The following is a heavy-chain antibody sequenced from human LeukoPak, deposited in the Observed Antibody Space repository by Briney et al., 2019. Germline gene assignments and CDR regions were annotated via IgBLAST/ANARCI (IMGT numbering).Heavy chain of an antibody. J-gene: IGHJ5*02. CDR1: GGSISSSSYY. CDR2: INHSGST. D-gene: IGHD3-3*01. V-gene: IGHV4-39*07. CDR3: ARVFSYPLRAPFDP. Sequence: RSSETLSLTCTVSGGSISSSSYYWGWIRQPPGKGLEWIGEINHSGSTNYNPSLKSRVTISVDTSKNQFSLKLSSVTAADTAVYYCARVFSYPLRAPFDPWGQGTLVTVSS.